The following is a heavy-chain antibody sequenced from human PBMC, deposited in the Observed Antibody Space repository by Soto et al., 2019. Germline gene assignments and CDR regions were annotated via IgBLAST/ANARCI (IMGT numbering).Heavy chain of an antibody. V-gene: IGHV3-30-3*01. J-gene: IGHJ6*02. Sequence: GGSLGLSCAASGFTFSSYAMHWVRQAPGKGLEWVAVISYDGSNKYYADSVKGRFTISRDNSKNTLYLQMNSLRAEDTAVYYCARDRSRGITGTPARYYYGMDVWGQGTTVTVSS. CDR2: ISYDGSNK. CDR3: ARDRSRGITGTPARYYYGMDV. D-gene: IGHD1-20*01. CDR1: GFTFSSYA.